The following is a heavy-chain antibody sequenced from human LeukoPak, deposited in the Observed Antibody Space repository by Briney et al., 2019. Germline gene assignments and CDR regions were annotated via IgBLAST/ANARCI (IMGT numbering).Heavy chain of an antibody. Sequence: SQTLSLTCTVSGGSISSGSYYWSWIRQPAGKGLEWIGRIYTSGSTNYNPSLKSRVTISVVTSKNQFSLKLSSVTAADTAVYYCARAAEWLPPADAFDIWGQGTMVTVSS. CDR3: ARAAEWLPPADAFDI. CDR1: GGSISSGSYY. D-gene: IGHD5-18*01. J-gene: IGHJ3*02. V-gene: IGHV4-61*02. CDR2: IYTSGST.